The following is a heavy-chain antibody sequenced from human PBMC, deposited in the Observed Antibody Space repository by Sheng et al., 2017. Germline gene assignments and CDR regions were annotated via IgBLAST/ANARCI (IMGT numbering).Heavy chain of an antibody. V-gene: IGHV1-8*01. CDR1: GYTFTSYD. D-gene: IGHD2-15*01. CDR3: ARGRVVKGRDIDATIGD. Sequence: QVRLVQSGAELKKPGASVKVSCKASGYTFTSYDINWVRQATGQGLEWMGWMNPNSGDTGYAQKFQGRVTLTRDTSISTAYLELPRLTSDDTAVYFCARGRVVKGRDIDATIGDWGQGTLVTVSS. CDR2: MNPNSGDT. J-gene: IGHJ1*01.